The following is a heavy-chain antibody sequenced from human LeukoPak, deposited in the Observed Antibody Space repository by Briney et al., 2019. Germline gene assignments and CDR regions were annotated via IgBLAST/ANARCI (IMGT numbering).Heavy chain of an antibody. V-gene: IGHV4-39*01. CDR3: ASHDTAMALDY. CDR1: GGSLSSSSYY. D-gene: IGHD5-18*01. J-gene: IGHJ4*02. CDR2: IYYSGST. Sequence: PSETLSLTCTVSGGSLSSSSYYWGWIRQPPGKGLEWIGSIYYSGSTYYNPSLKSRVTISVDTSKNQFSLKLSSVTAADTAVYYCASHDTAMALDYWGQGTLVTVSS.